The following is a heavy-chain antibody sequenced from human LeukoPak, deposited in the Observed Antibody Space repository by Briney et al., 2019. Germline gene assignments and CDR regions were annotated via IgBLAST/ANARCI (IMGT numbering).Heavy chain of an antibody. CDR2: IGSTGTTI. V-gene: IGHV3-11*01. D-gene: IGHD5-24*01. Sequence: GGSLRLSCAASGFIFSDYYISWVRQAPGKGLEWVSYIGSTGTTIYYADSVKGRFTVPRDNAKNSLYLQMKSLRAEDTAVYYCVRKMVSNPDYWGEGTQVSVSS. J-gene: IGHJ4*02. CDR3: VRKMVSNPDY. CDR1: GFIFSDYY.